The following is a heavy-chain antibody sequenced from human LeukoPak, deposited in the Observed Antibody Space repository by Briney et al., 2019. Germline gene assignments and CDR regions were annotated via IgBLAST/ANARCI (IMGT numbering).Heavy chain of an antibody. CDR2: IYYSGST. V-gene: IGHV4-59*01. D-gene: IGHD3-10*01. Sequence: SETLSLTCTVSGCSISSYYWSWIRQPPGKGLEWIGYIYYSGSTNYNPSLKSRVTISVDTSKNQFSLKLSSVTAADTAVYYCARSERLRWMVRGVQFDYWGQGTLVTVSS. CDR1: GCSISSYY. J-gene: IGHJ4*02. CDR3: ARSERLRWMVRGVQFDY.